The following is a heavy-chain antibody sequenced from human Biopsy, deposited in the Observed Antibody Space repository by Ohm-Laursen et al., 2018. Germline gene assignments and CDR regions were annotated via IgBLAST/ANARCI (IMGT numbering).Heavy chain of an antibody. J-gene: IGHJ3*02. CDR1: GFTFNKHV. CDR2: IWYDGSIE. Sequence: SLRLSCAAPGFTFNKHVMNWVRQAPGKGLEWVAVIWYDGSIEYYVDSVKGRFTISRDNYKNILYLQMNSLRVEDTAVYYCARDRLLYQYDSSGSDIWGQGTVVTVSS. CDR3: ARDRLLYQYDSSGSDI. D-gene: IGHD3-22*01. V-gene: IGHV3-33*01.